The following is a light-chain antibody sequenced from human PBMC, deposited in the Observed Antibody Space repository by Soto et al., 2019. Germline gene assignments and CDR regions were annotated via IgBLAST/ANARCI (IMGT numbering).Light chain of an antibody. V-gene: IGKV1-5*03. J-gene: IGKJ2*01. CDR3: QQYNSYSRT. CDR2: KAS. Sequence: DIQMTQSPSTLSASVGDRVTITCRASQSISSWLAWYQQKPGKAPKLLIYKASSLESGVPSRFSSSGSGTEVTLTISSLQPDDFATYYCQQYNSYSRTFGQGTKLEIK. CDR1: QSISSW.